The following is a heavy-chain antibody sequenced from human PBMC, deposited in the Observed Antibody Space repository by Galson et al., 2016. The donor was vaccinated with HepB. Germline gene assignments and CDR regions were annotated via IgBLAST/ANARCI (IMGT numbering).Heavy chain of an antibody. Sequence: SLRLSCAASGFMFSNYGMHWVRQAPGKGLEWVAVIWFDASNKYHGDSAKGRFTISRDNSKNMLYLQMNSLRAEDTAVYYCARDRDYVWGSYRYPHCYGLDVWGQGTTVTVSS. CDR3: ARDRDYVWGSYRYPHCYGLDV. D-gene: IGHD3-16*02. CDR1: GFMFSNYG. V-gene: IGHV3-33*01. CDR2: IWFDASNK. J-gene: IGHJ6*02.